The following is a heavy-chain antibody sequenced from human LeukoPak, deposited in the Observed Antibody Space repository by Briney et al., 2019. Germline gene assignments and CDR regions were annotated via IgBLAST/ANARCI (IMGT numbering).Heavy chain of an antibody. J-gene: IGHJ3*02. CDR1: GFTFSSYW. D-gene: IGHD4-17*01. CDR3: AATVTTRAFDI. V-gene: IGHV3-7*03. CDR2: IKQDGSEK. Sequence: GGSLRLSCAASGFTFSSYWMSWVRQAPGKGLEWVANIKQDGSEKYYVDSVKGRFTISRDNAKNSLYLQMNSLRAEDTALYYCAATVTTRAFDIWGQGTMVTVSS.